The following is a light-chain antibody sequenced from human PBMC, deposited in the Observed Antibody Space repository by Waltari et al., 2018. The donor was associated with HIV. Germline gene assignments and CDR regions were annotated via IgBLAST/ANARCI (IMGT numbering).Light chain of an antibody. Sequence: EIVLTQSPGALSLSPGERATIPCRASQSVSSSHLAWYQQRPGQAPRLLIYGTSSRATGIPDRFSGSGSGTDFTLTISRLEPEDFAVYYCQQYGSSAPLTFGGGTKVEIK. CDR2: GTS. J-gene: IGKJ4*01. CDR1: QSVSSSH. CDR3: QQYGSSAPLT. V-gene: IGKV3-20*01.